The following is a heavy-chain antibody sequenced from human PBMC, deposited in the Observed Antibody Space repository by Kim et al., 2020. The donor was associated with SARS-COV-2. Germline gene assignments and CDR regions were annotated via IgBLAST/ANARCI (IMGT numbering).Heavy chain of an antibody. CDR1: GFTFSSYG. Sequence: GGSLRLSCAASGFTFSSYGMHWVRQAPGKGLEWVAVIWYDGSNKYYADSVKGRFTISRDNSKNTLYLQMNSLRAEDTAVYYCARDVHTFYYYDSSCRIPDCWGPGTLVTASS. J-gene: IGHJ4*02. CDR2: IWYDGSNK. D-gene: IGHD3-22*01. CDR3: ARDVHTFYYYDSSCRIPDC. V-gene: IGHV3-33*08.